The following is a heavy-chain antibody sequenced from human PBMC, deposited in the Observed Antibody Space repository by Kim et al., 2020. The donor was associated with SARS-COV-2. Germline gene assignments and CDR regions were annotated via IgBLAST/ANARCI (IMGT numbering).Heavy chain of an antibody. CDR2: ISWNSGSI. D-gene: IGHD4-17*01. Sequence: GGSLRLSCAASGFTFDDYAMHWVRQAPGKGLEWVSGISWNSGSIGYADSVKGRFTISRDNAKNSLYLQMNSLRAEDTALYYCAKRRLRGGGFDYWGQGTLVTVSS. CDR1: GFTFDDYA. J-gene: IGHJ4*02. CDR3: AKRRLRGGGFDY. V-gene: IGHV3-9*01.